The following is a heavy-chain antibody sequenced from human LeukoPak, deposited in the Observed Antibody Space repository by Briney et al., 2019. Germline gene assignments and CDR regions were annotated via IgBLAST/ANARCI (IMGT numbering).Heavy chain of an antibody. J-gene: IGHJ3*02. CDR2: ISSSSSYI. CDR1: GFTFSSYS. CDR3: ARSDGDYGIGAFDI. D-gene: IGHD4-17*01. Sequence: GGSLRLSCAAPGFTFSSYSMNLVRQAPGKGLEWVSSISSSSSYIYYADSVKGRFTISRDNAKNSLYLQMNSLRAEDTAVYYCARSDGDYGIGAFDIWGQGTMVTVSS. V-gene: IGHV3-21*01.